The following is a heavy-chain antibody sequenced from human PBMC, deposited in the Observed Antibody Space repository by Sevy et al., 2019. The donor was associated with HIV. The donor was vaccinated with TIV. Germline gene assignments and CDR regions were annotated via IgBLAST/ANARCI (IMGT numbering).Heavy chain of an antibody. CDR1: GFTFSSYA. CDR3: ARDFSLGSFGGSCFDY. D-gene: IGHD2-15*01. Sequence: GGSLRLSCAASGFTFSSYAMHWVRQAPGKGLEWVAVISYDGSNKYYADSVKGRFPISRDNSKNRLYLQMNSLRAEDTAVYYCARDFSLGSFGGSCFDYWGQGTLVTVSS. CDR2: ISYDGSNK. V-gene: IGHV3-30-3*01. J-gene: IGHJ4*02.